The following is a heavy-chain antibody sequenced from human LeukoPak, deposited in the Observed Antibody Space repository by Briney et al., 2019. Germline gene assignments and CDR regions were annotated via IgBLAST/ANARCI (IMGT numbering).Heavy chain of an antibody. CDR1: GGSINGYY. CDR3: ARDRSSSYTRDWFDP. V-gene: IGHV4-4*07. Sequence: SETLSLTCTVSGGSINGYYWSWIRQPAGKGLEWIGRVYNSESINYNPSLKSRVNMSIETFKNQFSLKLPSVTAADTAVYYCARDRSSSYTRDWFDPRGQGALVTVSS. D-gene: IGHD6-13*01. CDR2: VYNSESI. J-gene: IGHJ5*02.